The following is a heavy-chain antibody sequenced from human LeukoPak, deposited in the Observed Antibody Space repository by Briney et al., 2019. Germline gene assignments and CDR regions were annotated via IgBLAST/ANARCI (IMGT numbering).Heavy chain of an antibody. CDR3: ARDTSRWFSPSDH. Sequence: GGSLRLSCAASGFTFSTYSMNWVRQTPGKGLEWVSSISSSSSYIYYADSVKGRFTVSRDSAKNSLYLQMNTLRADDTAVYYCARDTSRWFSPSDHWGQGTLVTVSS. CDR2: ISSSSSYI. CDR1: GFTFSTYS. V-gene: IGHV3-21*01. D-gene: IGHD2-15*01. J-gene: IGHJ4*02.